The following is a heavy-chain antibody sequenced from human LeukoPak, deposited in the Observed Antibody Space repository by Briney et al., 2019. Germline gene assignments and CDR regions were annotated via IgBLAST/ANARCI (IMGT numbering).Heavy chain of an antibody. CDR2: ISSNGGST. V-gene: IGHV3-64D*06. CDR3: VKDRVATIRGDFDY. CDR1: GFIFSSYA. D-gene: IGHD5-12*01. Sequence: PGGSLRLSRSASGFIFSSYAMHGVRQAPGRGREYVSAISSNGGSTYYADSVKGRFTISRDNSKNTLYLQMSSLRAEDTAVYYCVKDRVATIRGDFDYWGQGTLVTVSS. J-gene: IGHJ4*02.